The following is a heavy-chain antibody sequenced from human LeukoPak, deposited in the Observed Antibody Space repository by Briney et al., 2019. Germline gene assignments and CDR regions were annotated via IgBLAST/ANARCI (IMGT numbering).Heavy chain of an antibody. CDR2: IYYSGST. CDR3: ASIPHDSRGYYPFQH. V-gene: IGHV4-59*01. D-gene: IGHD3-22*01. Sequence: SETLSLTCAVYGGSFSGYYWSWIRQPPGKGLEWIGYIYYSGSTNYNPSLKSRVTISVDTSKNQFSLKLSSVTAADTAVYYCASIPHDSRGYYPFQHWGQGTLVTVSS. CDR1: GGSFSGYY. J-gene: IGHJ1*01.